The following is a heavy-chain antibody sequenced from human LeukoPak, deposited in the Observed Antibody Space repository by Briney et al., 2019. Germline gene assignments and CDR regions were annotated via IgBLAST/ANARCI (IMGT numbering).Heavy chain of an antibody. CDR1: GVSVSSSSDY. D-gene: IGHD2/OR15-2a*01. J-gene: IGHJ6*02. Sequence: SETLSLTCTVSGVSVSSSSDYWGWIRQPPGKGLEWIGSIYYSGSTYYNPSLKSRVTMSVDTSKNQFSLKLTSVTAADTAVYYCARLQYYNGMDVWGQGTTVTVSS. CDR3: ARLQYYNGMDV. CDR2: IYYSGST. V-gene: IGHV4-39*01.